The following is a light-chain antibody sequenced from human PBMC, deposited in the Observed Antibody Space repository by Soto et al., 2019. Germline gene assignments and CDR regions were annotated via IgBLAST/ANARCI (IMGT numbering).Light chain of an antibody. CDR1: QSVSDY. CDR3: QQYSNWPRT. V-gene: IGKV3-15*01. J-gene: IGKJ1*01. CDR2: TAS. Sequence: EIVMTQSPATLSVSPGERATLSCRASQSVSDYLAWYQQTPGQPPRLLIYTASTRATGIPARFSGSGSGTEFTLTISSLQSEYFAVYYCQQYSNWPRTFGQGTRVEIK.